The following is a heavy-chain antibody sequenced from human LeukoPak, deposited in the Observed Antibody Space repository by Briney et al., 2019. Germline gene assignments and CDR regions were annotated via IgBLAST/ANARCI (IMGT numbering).Heavy chain of an antibody. Sequence: PGSSLKLSCAASGFTLSGSTMHWVRQASGKGLEWIARIRSEAFSYTTVYAASVKGRFIISRDDPQNMAYLQMNSLRTEDTAVYYCTGGGWFDPWGRGTRVTVSS. CDR2: IRSEAFSYTT. CDR3: TGGGWFDP. J-gene: IGHJ5*02. D-gene: IGHD3-16*01. V-gene: IGHV3-73*01. CDR1: GFTLSGST.